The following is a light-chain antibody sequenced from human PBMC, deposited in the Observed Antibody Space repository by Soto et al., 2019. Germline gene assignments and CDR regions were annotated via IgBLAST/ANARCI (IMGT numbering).Light chain of an antibody. Sequence: DVRMTQSPSTLSASVGDRVTITCRASQSITSWLAWYQQKPGKAPKLLIYKASTLESGVPSRFSGSGSGTEFTLTISSLQPDDFAHYYCQQYNSYQRTFGQGTKVDIK. V-gene: IGKV1-5*03. CDR1: QSITSW. J-gene: IGKJ2*01. CDR2: KAS. CDR3: QQYNSYQRT.